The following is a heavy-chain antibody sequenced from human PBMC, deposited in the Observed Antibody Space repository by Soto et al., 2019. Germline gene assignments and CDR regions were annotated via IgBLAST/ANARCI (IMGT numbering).Heavy chain of an antibody. CDR1: GFTFSTYW. D-gene: IGHD3-3*01. Sequence: PGGSLRLSCAASGFTFSTYWMSWVRQAPGKGLEWVANIKQDGSEKYYVDSVKGRFTISRDNAKNSLYLQVNSLRAEDTAVYYCSRGSVWSGYYPFDYWGQGTLVTVSS. V-gene: IGHV3-7*01. J-gene: IGHJ4*02. CDR3: SRGSVWSGYYPFDY. CDR2: IKQDGSEK.